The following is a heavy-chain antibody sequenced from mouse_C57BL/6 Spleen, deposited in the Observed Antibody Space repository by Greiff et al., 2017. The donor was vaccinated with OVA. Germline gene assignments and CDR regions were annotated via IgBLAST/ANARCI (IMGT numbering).Heavy chain of an antibody. CDR3: ARSGGGGY. D-gene: IGHD3-1*01. CDR2: IYPGSGNT. CDR1: GYTFTDYY. J-gene: IGHJ2*01. Sequence: QVQLKESGAELVRPGASVKLSCKASGYTFTDYYINWVKQRPGQGLEWIARIYPGSGNTYYNEKFKGKATLTAEKSSSTAYMQLSSLTSEDSAVYFCARSGGGGYWGQGTTLTVSS. V-gene: IGHV1-76*01.